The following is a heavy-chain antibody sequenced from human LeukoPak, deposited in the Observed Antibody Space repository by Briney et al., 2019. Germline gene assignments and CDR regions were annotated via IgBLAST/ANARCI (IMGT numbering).Heavy chain of an antibody. CDR2: IWYDGSNK. Sequence: GGSLRLSCAASGFTFSSYGMHWVRQAPGKGLEWVAVIWYDGSNKYYADSVKGRFTISRDNSKNTLYLQMNSLRAEDTAVYYCAKDSVYHDILSRYGMGVWGQGTTVTVSS. CDR3: AKDSVYHDILSRYGMGV. V-gene: IGHV3-30*02. J-gene: IGHJ6*02. CDR1: GFTFSSYG. D-gene: IGHD3-9*01.